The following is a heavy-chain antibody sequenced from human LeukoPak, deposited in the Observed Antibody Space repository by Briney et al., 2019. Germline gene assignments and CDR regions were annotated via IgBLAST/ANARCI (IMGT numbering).Heavy chain of an antibody. J-gene: IGHJ4*02. CDR2: ISSSSSTI. V-gene: IGHV3-48*02. D-gene: IGHD5-18*01. Sequence: PGGSLRLSCAASGFTFNEFGVHWVRQAPGKGLEWVSYISSSSSTIYYADSVKGRFTISRDNAKNSLYLQMNSLRDEDTAVYYCARDRVPQYNYGDNFDYWGQGTLVTVSS. CDR3: ARDRVPQYNYGDNFDY. CDR1: GFTFNEFG.